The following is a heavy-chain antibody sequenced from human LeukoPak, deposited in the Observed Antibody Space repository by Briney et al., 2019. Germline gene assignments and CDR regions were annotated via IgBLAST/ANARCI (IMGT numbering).Heavy chain of an antibody. V-gene: IGHV4-39*01. CDR3: ARGSPSSEGQWLVLVDY. D-gene: IGHD6-19*01. J-gene: IGHJ4*02. CDR1: GGSISSSSYS. Sequence: PSETLSLTCTVSGGSISSSSYSWGWIRQPPGKGLEWIGSIYYSGSTYYNPSLKSRVTISVDTSKNQFSLKLGSVTAAGTAVYYCARGSPSSEGQWLVLVDYWGQGTLVTVSS. CDR2: IYYSGST.